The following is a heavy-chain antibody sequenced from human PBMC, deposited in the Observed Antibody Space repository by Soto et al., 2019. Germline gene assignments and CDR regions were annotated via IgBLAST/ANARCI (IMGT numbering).Heavy chain of an antibody. J-gene: IGHJ4*02. V-gene: IGHV4-39*01. CDR1: GGSISSSSYS. D-gene: IGHD4-17*01. CDR3: ARTLYGDYLSFDY. Sequence: QLQLQESGPGLVKPSETLSLTCTVSGGSISSSSYSWGWIRQPPGKGLEWIGSIYYSGSTYSTPSLKSRVTISVDTRNNQCSPKPSSVTATDTAVYYRARTLYGDYLSFDYWGQGTLVTVSS. CDR2: IYYSGST.